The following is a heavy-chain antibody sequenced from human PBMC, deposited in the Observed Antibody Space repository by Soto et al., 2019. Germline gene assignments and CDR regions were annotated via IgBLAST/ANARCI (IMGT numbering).Heavy chain of an antibody. CDR3: ARAHDTAMAPGMDV. CDR1: GFTVSSNY. Sequence: PGGSLRLSCAASGFTVSSNYMSWVRRAPGKGLEWVSVIYSGGSTYYADSVKGRFTISRDNSKNTLYLQMNSLRAEDTAVYYCARAHDTAMAPGMDVWGQGTTVTVSS. J-gene: IGHJ6*02. V-gene: IGHV3-53*01. CDR2: IYSGGST. D-gene: IGHD5-18*01.